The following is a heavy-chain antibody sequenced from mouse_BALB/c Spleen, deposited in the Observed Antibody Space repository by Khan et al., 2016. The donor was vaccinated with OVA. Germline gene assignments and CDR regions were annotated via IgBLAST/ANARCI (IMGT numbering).Heavy chain of an antibody. CDR1: GYTFSSYW. CDR3: ARGNYYGSSSWFGY. J-gene: IGHJ3*01. Sequence: VQLVEAGAELMKPGASVKISCKATGYTFSSYWIEWGKQRPGQGLEWIGEILPGSGRNNYNEKFKGKATFTAETSSNTAYMQLSNLTSDDSAVYYCARGNYYGSSSWFGYWGQGTLVTVSA. D-gene: IGHD1-1*01. V-gene: IGHV1-9*01. CDR2: ILPGSGRN.